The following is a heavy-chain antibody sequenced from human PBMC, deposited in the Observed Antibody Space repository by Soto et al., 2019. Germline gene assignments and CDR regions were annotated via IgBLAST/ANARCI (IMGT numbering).Heavy chain of an antibody. J-gene: IGHJ5*02. CDR1: GGSISSGGYY. CDR3: AARLYSGYDS. Sequence: QVQLQESGPGLVKPSQTLSLTCTVSGGSISSGGYYWSWIRQHPGKGLEGIGYIYYSGSTCYSPSLKSRVTITVDTSKNQFSLKLSSVTAADTAVYYCAARLYSGYDSWGQGTLVTVSS. V-gene: IGHV4-31*03. CDR2: IYYSGST. D-gene: IGHD5-12*01.